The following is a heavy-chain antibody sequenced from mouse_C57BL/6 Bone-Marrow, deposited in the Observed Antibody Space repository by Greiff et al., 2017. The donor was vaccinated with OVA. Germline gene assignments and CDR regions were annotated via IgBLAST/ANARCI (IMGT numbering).Heavy chain of an antibody. CDR1: GYTFTDYE. J-gene: IGHJ2*01. D-gene: IGHD2-12*01. CDR2: IDPETGGT. V-gene: IGHV1-15*01. Sequence: VQLQQSGAELVRPGASVTLSCKASGYTFTDYEMHWVKQTPVHGLEWIGAIDPETGGTAYNEKFKGKATLTADKSSSTAYMQLSSLTSEDSAVYFCARRTIKAFYFDYWGQGTTLTVSS. CDR3: ARRTIKAFYFDY.